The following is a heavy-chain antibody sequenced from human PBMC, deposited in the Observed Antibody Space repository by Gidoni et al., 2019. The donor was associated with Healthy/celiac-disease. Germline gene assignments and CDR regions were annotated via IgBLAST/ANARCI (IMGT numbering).Heavy chain of an antibody. CDR2: ISYDGSNK. J-gene: IGHJ6*03. Sequence: QVQLVESGGGVVQPGRSLRLSCAASGCTFSSYGMHWVRQAPGKGLEWVAVISYDGSNKYYADSVKGRFTISRDNSKNTLYLQMNSLRAEDTAVYYCANGYCSGGSCPRGYYYYMDVWGKGTTVTVSS. CDR3: ANGYCSGGSCPRGYYYYMDV. V-gene: IGHV3-30*18. CDR1: GCTFSSYG. D-gene: IGHD2-15*01.